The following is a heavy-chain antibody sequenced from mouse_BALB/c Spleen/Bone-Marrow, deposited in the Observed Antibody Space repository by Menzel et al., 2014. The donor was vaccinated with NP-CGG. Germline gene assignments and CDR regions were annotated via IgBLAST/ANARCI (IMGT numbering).Heavy chain of an antibody. J-gene: IGHJ3*01. CDR3: ARGYYGSSLVY. D-gene: IGHD1-1*01. Sequence: VQLQQSGAELAKPGASVKMSCKASGYTFTSYWMQWVKRRPGQGLEWIGYINPSTGYTEYNQKFKDKATLTADKSSSTAYMQLSSLTSEDSAVYYCARGYYGSSLVYWGQGTLVTVSA. V-gene: IGHV1-7*01. CDR1: GYTFTSYW. CDR2: INPSTGYT.